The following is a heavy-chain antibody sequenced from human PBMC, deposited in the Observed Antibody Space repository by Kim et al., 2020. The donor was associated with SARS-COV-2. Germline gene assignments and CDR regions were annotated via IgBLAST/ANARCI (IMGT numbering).Heavy chain of an antibody. J-gene: IGHJ4*02. Sequence: KYYADSVKGRFTISRDNSKNTLYLQMNSLRAEDTAVYYCAKAGAVAGIDYWGQGTLVTVSS. CDR3: AKAGAVAGIDY. V-gene: IGHV3-30*02. D-gene: IGHD6-19*01. CDR2: K.